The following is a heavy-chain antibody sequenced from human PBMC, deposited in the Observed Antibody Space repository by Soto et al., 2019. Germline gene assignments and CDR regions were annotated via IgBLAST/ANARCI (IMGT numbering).Heavy chain of an antibody. D-gene: IGHD3-22*01. J-gene: IGHJ4*02. CDR3: ARGHRNYYDSSGYYTKNLYYFDY. CDR1: GGSFSGHY. CDR2: INHSGST. Sequence: SETLSLTCAVYGGSFSGHYWSWIRQPPGKGLEWIGEINHSGSTNYNPSLKSRVTISVDTSKNQFSLKLSSVTAADTAVYYCARGHRNYYDSSGYYTKNLYYFDYWGQGTLVTVSS. V-gene: IGHV4-34*01.